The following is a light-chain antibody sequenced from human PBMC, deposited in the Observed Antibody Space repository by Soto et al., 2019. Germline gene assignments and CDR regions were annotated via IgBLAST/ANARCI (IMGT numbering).Light chain of an antibody. J-gene: IGKJ4*01. CDR1: QTISGSY. CDR2: GTT. CDR3: QQYGSSPPT. V-gene: IGKV3-20*01. Sequence: EIVLTQSPGTVSLSPGETASLSCRASQTISGSYLAWYQQKPGQAPRLLIYGTTSRATGVPDRFSGGGSGTAFTLTISGLEPEDFALYNCQQYGSSPPTFGEGTKVEIK.